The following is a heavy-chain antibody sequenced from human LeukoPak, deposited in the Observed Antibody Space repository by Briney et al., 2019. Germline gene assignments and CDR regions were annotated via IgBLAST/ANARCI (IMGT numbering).Heavy chain of an antibody. J-gene: IGHJ6*02. D-gene: IGHD4-17*01. CDR3: AKADYGDYGRGYVLSGMDV. V-gene: IGHV3-7*03. CDR1: GFIFTNYF. Sequence: GGSLRLSCAASGFIFTNYFMSWVRQAPGKGLEWVASIKHDGSEKYYVDSVRGRFTISRDNTMNSLYLQMSSLRAEDTALYYCAKADYGDYGRGYVLSGMDVWGQGTTVTVSS. CDR2: IKHDGSEK.